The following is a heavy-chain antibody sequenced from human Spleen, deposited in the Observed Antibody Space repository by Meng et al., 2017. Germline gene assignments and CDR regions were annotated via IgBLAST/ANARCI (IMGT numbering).Heavy chain of an antibody. V-gene: IGHV3-20*04. CDR1: GFSFGDYA. Sequence: GALKISCAASGFSFGDYAINWVRQVPGKGPGWVSGINWRGTTTAYAASVKGRFTISRDSAENSLFLQMNSLRAEDTALYYCARGITTFGVITDAFDIWGQGTMDTVSS. CDR3: ARGITTFGVITDAFDI. CDR2: INWRGTTT. D-gene: IGHD3-3*01. J-gene: IGHJ3*02.